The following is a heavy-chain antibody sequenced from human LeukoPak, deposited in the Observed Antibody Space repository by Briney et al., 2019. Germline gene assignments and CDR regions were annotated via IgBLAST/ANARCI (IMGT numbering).Heavy chain of an antibody. Sequence: GGSLRLSCAASGFTFSIHAMSWVRQAPGKGLEWVSAISGSGGTAYYADSVKGWFTISRDNSKNTLYLQMNSLRAEDTAVYYCAKKGYYDGSGYYMYYFDHWGQGTLVTVSS. CDR1: GFTFSIHA. D-gene: IGHD3-22*01. CDR2: ISGSGGTA. J-gene: IGHJ4*02. CDR3: AKKGYYDGSGYYMYYFDH. V-gene: IGHV3-23*01.